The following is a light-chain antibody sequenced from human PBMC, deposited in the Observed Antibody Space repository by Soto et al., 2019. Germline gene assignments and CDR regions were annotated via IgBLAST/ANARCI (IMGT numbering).Light chain of an antibody. J-gene: IGLJ2*01. V-gene: IGLV2-11*01. CDR3: CSYAGSYTLVV. CDR1: SSDVGGYNY. CDR2: DVS. Sequence: QSALTQPRSVSGSPGQSVTISCTGTSSDVGGYNYVSWYQQHPGKAPKLMIYDVSKRPSGVPDRFSGSKSGNTASLTISGLQAEDEADYYRCSYAGSYTLVVFGGGTQLT.